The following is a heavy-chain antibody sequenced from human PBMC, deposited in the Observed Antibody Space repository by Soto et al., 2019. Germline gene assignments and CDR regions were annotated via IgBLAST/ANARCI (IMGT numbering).Heavy chain of an antibody. CDR3: ARLLVLTGWYFDL. CDR1: GGSISSSSYY. J-gene: IGHJ2*01. Sequence: QLQLQESGPGLVKPSETLSLTCTVSGGSISSSSYYWGWIRQPPGKGLEWIGSIYYSGSTYYNPSLTRRVTISVDPSKNQFSLKLSSVPAADTAVYYCARLLVLTGWYFDLWGRGTLVTVSS. V-gene: IGHV4-39*01. CDR2: IYYSGST.